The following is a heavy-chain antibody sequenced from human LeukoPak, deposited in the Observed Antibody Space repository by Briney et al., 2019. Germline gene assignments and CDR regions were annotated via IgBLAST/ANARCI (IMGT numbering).Heavy chain of an antibody. Sequence: PGGSLRLSCAASGFTFSSYAMSWVRQAPGEGLEWVSAISGSGGSTYYADSAKGRFNISRDNSKNTLYLQMNSMRAEDTAVYYCAKEAYCNGGSCYGGSDYWGQGTLVTVSS. J-gene: IGHJ4*02. CDR1: GFTFSSYA. CDR3: AKEAYCNGGSCYGGSDY. CDR2: ISGSGGST. V-gene: IGHV3-23*01. D-gene: IGHD2-15*01.